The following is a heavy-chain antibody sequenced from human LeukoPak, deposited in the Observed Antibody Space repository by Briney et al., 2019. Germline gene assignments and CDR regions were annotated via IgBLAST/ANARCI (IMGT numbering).Heavy chain of an antibody. D-gene: IGHD3-10*01. Sequence: PGGPLRLSCAVSGFTFSRHWMSWVRQAPGKGLEWLANIKQGGSEKYYVDSVEGRFTISRDNAKNSLYLQMNSLRAEDTAVYYCARSYYGSGTSYGMDVWGQGTTVTVSS. CDR2: IKQGGSEK. CDR3: ARSYYGSGTSYGMDV. CDR1: GFTFSRHW. J-gene: IGHJ6*02. V-gene: IGHV3-7*01.